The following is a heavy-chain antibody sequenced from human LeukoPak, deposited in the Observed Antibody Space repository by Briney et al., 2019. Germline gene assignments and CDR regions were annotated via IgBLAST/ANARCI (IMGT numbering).Heavy chain of an antibody. CDR3: VKGGYDFVEVAYFDF. Sequence: PGGSLRLSCAASGFSFNNYAMGWVRQAPGKGLEWVSIIIASSGSTFYADSVKGRITISRDNSKNTLYLQMNSLRVEDTAVYYCVKGGYDFVEVAYFDFWGQGTLVTVSS. V-gene: IGHV3-23*01. CDR1: GFSFNNYA. J-gene: IGHJ4*02. D-gene: IGHD5-12*01. CDR2: IIASSGST.